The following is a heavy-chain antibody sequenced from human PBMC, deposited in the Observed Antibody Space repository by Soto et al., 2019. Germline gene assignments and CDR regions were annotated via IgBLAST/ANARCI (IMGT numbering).Heavy chain of an antibody. Sequence: QGELQGSGPGLVKRSGTLSHTCAVSSGSISSSNWWSWVRQAPGKGLEWIGEIYHSGSTNYNPSLKSRVTISVDKSKNHFSLKLSPVTAADTAVYYCARARWYPAEPYYDYWGQGTLVTVSS. CDR3: ARARWYPAEPYYDY. V-gene: IGHV4-4*02. D-gene: IGHD2-15*01. CDR1: SGSISSSNW. J-gene: IGHJ4*02. CDR2: IYHSGST.